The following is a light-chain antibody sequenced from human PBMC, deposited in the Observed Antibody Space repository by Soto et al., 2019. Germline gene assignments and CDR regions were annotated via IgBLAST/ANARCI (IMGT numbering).Light chain of an antibody. V-gene: IGLV1-40*01. CDR3: QSFDSRLSGWV. CDR2: GNT. Sequence: QSVLTQPPSVSGAPGQRGTISCTGSRSNIGAGYDVHWYQHLPGTAPKLLVSGNTNRPSGVPDRFSGSKSGTAASLAITGRHVEDEAYYYCQSFDSRLSGWVFGGGTKLTVL. J-gene: IGLJ3*02. CDR1: RSNIGAGYD.